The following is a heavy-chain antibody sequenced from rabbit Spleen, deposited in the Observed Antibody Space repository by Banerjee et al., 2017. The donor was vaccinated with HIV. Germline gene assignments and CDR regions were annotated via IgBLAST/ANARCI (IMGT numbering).Heavy chain of an antibody. V-gene: IGHV1S40*01. D-gene: IGHD4-1*01. CDR2: IAGSSSGFT. CDR1: GFSFSSNW. Sequence: QSLEESGGDLVKPGASLTLTCTASGFSFSSNWICWVRQAPGKGLEWIACIAGSSSGFTYSATWAKGRFTCSKTSSTTVTLQMTSLTVADTATYFCARDLDGVIGWNFGWWGQGTLVTVS. CDR3: ARDLDGVIGWNFGW. J-gene: IGHJ3*01.